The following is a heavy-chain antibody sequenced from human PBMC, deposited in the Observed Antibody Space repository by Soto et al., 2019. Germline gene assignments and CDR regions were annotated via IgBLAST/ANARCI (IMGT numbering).Heavy chain of an antibody. V-gene: IGHV1-69*08. CDR2: IIPILGIA. CDR3: AREGPYIAVAG. Sequence: HVQLVQSGAEVKKPGSSVKVSCKASGGTFSSYTISWVRQAPGQGLEWMGRIIPILGIANYAQKFQGRVTITADKSTSTAYMELSSLRYEDTAVYYCAREGPYIAVAGWVQGTLVIVSS. J-gene: IGHJ4*02. CDR1: GGTFSSYT. D-gene: IGHD6-19*01.